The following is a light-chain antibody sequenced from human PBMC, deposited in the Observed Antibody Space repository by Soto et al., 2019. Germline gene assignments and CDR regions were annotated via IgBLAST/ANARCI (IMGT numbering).Light chain of an antibody. J-gene: IGKJ4*01. Sequence: IQLTQSPSSLSASVGDRVTSTCRASQGISSYLAWYQQKPGKAPKLLIYAASTLQSGVPSRFSGSGSGTDFTLTISSLQPEDFATYYCQQLNSYPPTFGGGIKVEIQ. CDR1: QGISSY. CDR2: AAS. CDR3: QQLNSYPPT. V-gene: IGKV1-9*01.